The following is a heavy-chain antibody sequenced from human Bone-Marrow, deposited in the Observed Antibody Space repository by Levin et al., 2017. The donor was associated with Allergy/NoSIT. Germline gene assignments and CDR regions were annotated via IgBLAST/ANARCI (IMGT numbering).Heavy chain of an antibody. D-gene: IGHD2-2*01. CDR1: GGSISSSSYY. CDR2: IYYSGST. J-gene: IGHJ3*02. V-gene: IGHV4-39*01. CDR3: ARRRPAAPPDDAFDI. Sequence: SQTLSLTCTVSGGSISSSSYYWGWIRQPPGKGLEWIGSIYYSGSTYYNPSLKSRVTISVDTSKNQFSLKLSSVTAADTAVYYCARRRPAAPPDDAFDIWGQGTMVTVSS.